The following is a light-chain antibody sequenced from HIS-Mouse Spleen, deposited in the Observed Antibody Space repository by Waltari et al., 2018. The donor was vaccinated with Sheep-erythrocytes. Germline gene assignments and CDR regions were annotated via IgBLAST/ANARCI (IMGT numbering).Light chain of an antibody. CDR1: KGISSW. Sequence: DIQMTQSPSSLSASVADRVTITCRASKGISSWLAWYQQKPGKAPKLLIYAASSLQSGVPSRFSGSGSETDFTLTISSLQPEDFATYYCQQANSFPITFGQGTRLEIK. CDR3: QQANSFPIT. V-gene: IGKV1-12*01. J-gene: IGKJ5*01. CDR2: AAS.